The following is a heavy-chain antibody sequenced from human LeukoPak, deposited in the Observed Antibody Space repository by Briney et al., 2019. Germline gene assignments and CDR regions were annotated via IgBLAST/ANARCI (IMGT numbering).Heavy chain of an antibody. J-gene: IGHJ5*02. Sequence: ASVKVSCKASGYTFTDYYVHWVRQAPGQGLEWMGWINPNSGGTNYAQKFQGTVTMTRDTSISTAYMELTSLRSDDTAVYYCARERDNYDILTDYYEGNGFDPWGQGTLVTVSS. CDR3: ARERDNYDILTDYYEGNGFDP. CDR2: INPNSGGT. D-gene: IGHD3-9*01. CDR1: GYTFTDYY. V-gene: IGHV1-2*02.